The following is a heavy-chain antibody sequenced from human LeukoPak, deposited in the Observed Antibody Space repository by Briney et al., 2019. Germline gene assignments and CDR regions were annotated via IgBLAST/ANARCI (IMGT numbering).Heavy chain of an antibody. CDR3: ARGGTVTPVGYFGL. J-gene: IGHJ2*01. Sequence: SETLSLTCTVSGGSISSSSYYWGWIRQPPGKGLEWIGSIYYSGSTYYNPSLKSRVTISVDTSKNQFSLKLSSVTASDTAVYYCARGGTVTPVGYFGLWGRGTLVTVSS. CDR2: IYYSGST. V-gene: IGHV4-39*01. CDR1: GGSISSSSYY. D-gene: IGHD4-17*01.